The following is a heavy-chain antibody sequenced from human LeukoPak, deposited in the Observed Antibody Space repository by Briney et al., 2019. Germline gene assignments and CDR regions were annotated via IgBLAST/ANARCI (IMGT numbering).Heavy chain of an antibody. J-gene: IGHJ4*02. Sequence: SETLSLTCAVYGGSFSGYYWGWIRQPPGKGLEWIGTLYYSGSTYYNPSLRSRVTISMDTSKNQFSLKVSSVTAADTAVYYCARHLRHPELNTKYGVVDYWGQGTLVTVSS. CDR1: GGSFSGYY. V-gene: IGHV4-39*01. CDR3: ARHLRHPELNTKYGVVDY. CDR2: LYYSGST. D-gene: IGHD3-3*01.